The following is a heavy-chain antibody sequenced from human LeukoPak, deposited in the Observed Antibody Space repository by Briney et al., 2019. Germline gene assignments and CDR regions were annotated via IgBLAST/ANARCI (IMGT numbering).Heavy chain of an antibody. CDR3: ARAPSSGWYGVEWYFDY. D-gene: IGHD6-19*01. Sequence: PSETLSLTCTVSGGSISSYYWSWIRQPPGKGLEWIGYIYYSGSTNYNPSLKSRVTISVDTSKNQFSLKLSSVTAADTAVYYCARAPSSGWYGVEWYFDYWGQGTLVTVSS. J-gene: IGHJ4*02. CDR1: GGSISSYY. CDR2: IYYSGST. V-gene: IGHV4-59*08.